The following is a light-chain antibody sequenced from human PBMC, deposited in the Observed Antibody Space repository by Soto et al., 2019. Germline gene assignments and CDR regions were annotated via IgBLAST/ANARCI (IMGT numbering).Light chain of an antibody. J-gene: IGKJ1*01. CDR3: QQSYTSSRA. CDR2: TAS. Sequence: AIRMTQSPSSFSASTGDRVTITCRASQSISRRLAWYQQKPGKAPELLIYTASSLQSGVPSRFSGSGSGTDFTLTISSLQPEDFATYYCQQSYTSSRAFGQGTKVDIK. CDR1: QSISRR. V-gene: IGKV1-8*01.